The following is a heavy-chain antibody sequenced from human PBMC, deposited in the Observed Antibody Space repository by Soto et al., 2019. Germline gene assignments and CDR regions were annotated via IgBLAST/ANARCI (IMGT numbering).Heavy chain of an antibody. D-gene: IGHD7-27*01. V-gene: IGHV3-30*18. Sequence: QVQLVESGGGVVQPGRSLRLSCAASAFTFSNYGMHWVRQAPGKGLEWVAVISYDGSNKYYADSVKGRFTISRDNSKNTLDLKMNSLRAEDTAVYYCAETGGWVLSLYYYYYPGMDVWGQGTTVTVSS. CDR2: ISYDGSNK. J-gene: IGHJ6*02. CDR3: AETGGWVLSLYYYYYPGMDV. CDR1: AFTFSNYG.